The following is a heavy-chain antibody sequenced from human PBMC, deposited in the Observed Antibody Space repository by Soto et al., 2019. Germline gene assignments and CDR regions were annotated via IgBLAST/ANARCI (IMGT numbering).Heavy chain of an antibody. D-gene: IGHD3-3*01. V-gene: IGHV3-48*01. CDR2: ISSSSSTI. CDR1: GFTFSSYS. CDR3: ARGAYYDFWSGSGGNWFDP. Sequence: GGSLRLSCAASGFTFSSYSMNWVRQAPGKGLEWVSYISSSSSTIYYADSVKGRFTISRDNAKNSLYLQMNSLRAEDTAVYYCARGAYYDFWSGSGGNWFDPWGQGTLVTVSS. J-gene: IGHJ5*02.